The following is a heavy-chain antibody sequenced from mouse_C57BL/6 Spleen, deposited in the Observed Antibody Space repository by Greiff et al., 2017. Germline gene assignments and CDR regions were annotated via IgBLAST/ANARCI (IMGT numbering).Heavy chain of an antibody. CDR2: INPSTGGT. Sequence: VQLQQSGPELVKPGASVKISCKASGYSFTGYYMNWVKQSPEKSLEWIGEINPSTGGTTYNQKFKAKATLTVDKSSSTAYMQLKSLTSEDSAVYYCARGGATWFAYWGQVTLVTVSA. CDR1: GYSFTGYY. CDR3: ARGGATWFAY. D-gene: IGHD1-1*02. V-gene: IGHV1-42*01. J-gene: IGHJ3*01.